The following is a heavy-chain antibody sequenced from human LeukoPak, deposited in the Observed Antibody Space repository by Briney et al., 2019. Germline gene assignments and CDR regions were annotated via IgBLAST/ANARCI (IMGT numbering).Heavy chain of an antibody. CDR1: GGSISSHY. CDR3: ARFYDISGHPSRIDY. Sequence: SETLSLTCTVSGGSISSHYWSWIRQPPGKGLEWIGYIYYTGSTSYNPSLKCRVTISVDTSKNQFSLKLSSVTVADTAVYYCARFYDISGHPSRIDYWGQGTLVTVSS. D-gene: IGHD3-22*01. J-gene: IGHJ4*02. CDR2: IYYTGST. V-gene: IGHV4-59*11.